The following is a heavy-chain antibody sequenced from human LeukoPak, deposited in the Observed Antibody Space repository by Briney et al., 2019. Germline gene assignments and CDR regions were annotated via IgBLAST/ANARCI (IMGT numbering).Heavy chain of an antibody. J-gene: IGHJ4*02. CDR3: ARFYASGTFHRFFDY. D-gene: IGHD2/OR15-2a*01. V-gene: IGHV4-39*01. Sequence: SETLSLTCIVSGASISSTIYFWDWIRQPPGKGLEWIGSISYSGTTYYNPSLKSRVTMSVDTSQSEFSLHLNSVTAADTAVYYCARFYASGTFHRFFDYWGQGTLVTVSS. CDR2: ISYSGTT. CDR1: GASISSTIYF.